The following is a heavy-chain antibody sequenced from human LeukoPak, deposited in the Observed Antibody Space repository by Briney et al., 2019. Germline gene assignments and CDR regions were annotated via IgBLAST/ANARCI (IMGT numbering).Heavy chain of an antibody. J-gene: IGHJ4*02. CDR1: GFTFSSYA. CDR2: ISGSGGST. CDR3: AKDITIFGGISDY. V-gene: IGHV3-23*01. Sequence: GGSLRLSYAASGFTFSSYAMSWVRQAPGKGLEWVSAISGSGGSTYYADSVKGRFTISRDNSKNTLYLQMNSLRAEDTAVYYCAKDITIFGGISDYWGQGTLVTVSS. D-gene: IGHD3-3*01.